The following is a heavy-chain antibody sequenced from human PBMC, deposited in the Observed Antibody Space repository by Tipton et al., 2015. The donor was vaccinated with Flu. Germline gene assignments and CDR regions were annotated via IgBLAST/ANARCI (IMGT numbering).Heavy chain of an antibody. Sequence: SLRLSCAASGFTFSSYGMHWVRQAPGKGLEWVAVISYDGSNKYYADSVKGRFTISRDNSKNTLYLQMNSLRAEDTAVYYCAKDLGGDFDYWGQGTLVTVSS. J-gene: IGHJ4*02. D-gene: IGHD2-21*01. CDR1: GFTFSSYG. V-gene: IGHV3-30*18. CDR2: ISYDGSNK. CDR3: AKDLGGDFDY.